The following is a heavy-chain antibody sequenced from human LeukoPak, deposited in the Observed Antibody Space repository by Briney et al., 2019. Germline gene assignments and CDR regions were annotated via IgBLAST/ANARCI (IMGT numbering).Heavy chain of an antibody. CDR2: IIPILGIA. J-gene: IGHJ4*02. D-gene: IGHD2/OR15-2a*01. CDR3: ARGRPEDTTNLGY. Sequence: SVKVSCKASGGSFSSYGFSWVRQAPGQGLEWMGRIIPILGIANYAQKFQGRVTITADKSTSTAYMELSSLRSEDTAVYYCARGRPEDTTNLGYWGQGTLVTVSS. V-gene: IGHV1-69*04. CDR1: GGSFSSYG.